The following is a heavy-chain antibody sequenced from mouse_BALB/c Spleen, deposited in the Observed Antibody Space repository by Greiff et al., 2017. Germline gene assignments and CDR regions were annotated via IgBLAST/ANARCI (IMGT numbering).Heavy chain of an antibody. J-gene: IGHJ1*01. CDR2: IYPGGGYT. CDR1: GYTFTNYW. V-gene: IGHV1-63*02. Sequence: QVHVKQSGAELVRPGTSVKISCKASGYTFTNYWLGWVKQRPGHGLEWIGDIYPGGGYTNYNEKFKGKATLTADTSSSTAYMQLSSLTSEDSAVYFCARGGHYYGSSGGYFDVWGAGTTVTVSS. CDR3: ARGGHYYGSSGGYFDV. D-gene: IGHD1-1*01.